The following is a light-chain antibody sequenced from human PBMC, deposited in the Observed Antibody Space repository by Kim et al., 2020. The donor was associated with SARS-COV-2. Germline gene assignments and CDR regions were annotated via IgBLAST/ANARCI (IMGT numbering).Light chain of an antibody. V-gene: IGLV2-14*03. CDR2: DVS. CDR3: SSYTSSSTVV. J-gene: IGLJ2*01. CDR1: SSDVGVYNY. Sequence: GQSITISCTRTSSDVGVYNYVSWYQQHPGKAPKLMIYDVSNRPSGVSNRFSGSKSGNTASLTISGLQAEDEADYYCSSYTSSSTVVFGGGTQLTVL.